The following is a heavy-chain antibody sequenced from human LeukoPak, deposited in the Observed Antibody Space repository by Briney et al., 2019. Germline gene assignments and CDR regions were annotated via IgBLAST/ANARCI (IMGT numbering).Heavy chain of an antibody. V-gene: IGHV1-46*01. Sequence: ASVKVSCKASGYTLTDYHMHRVRQAPGQGFEWMGIFKFDGGITTYPRKFQGRVTMTSDMSTSTVYMELSSLTSEDTAVYYCAREQPHSYYVDVWGKGTTVTVSS. J-gene: IGHJ6*03. CDR1: GYTLTDYH. CDR3: AREQPHSYYVDV. D-gene: IGHD6-13*01. CDR2: FKFDGGIT.